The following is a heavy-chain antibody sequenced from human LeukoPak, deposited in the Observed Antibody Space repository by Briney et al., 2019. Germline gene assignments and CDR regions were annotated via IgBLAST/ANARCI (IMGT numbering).Heavy chain of an antibody. CDR3: AREAGATDY. J-gene: IGHJ4*02. CDR1: AATFSSYA. V-gene: IGHV1-69*13. CDR2: IIPILGTA. Sequence: GASVKVSCKASAATFSSYAITWVRQAPRQGLECMGGIIPILGTANYAQKFQGRVTITADESTSTAYMELSSLRPEDTAVYYCAREAGATDYWGQGTLVTVSS. D-gene: IGHD1-26*01.